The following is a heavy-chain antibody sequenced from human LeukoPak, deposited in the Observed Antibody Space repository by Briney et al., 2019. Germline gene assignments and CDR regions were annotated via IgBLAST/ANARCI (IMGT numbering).Heavy chain of an antibody. CDR2: IYGGGST. D-gene: IGHD3-10*01. J-gene: IGHJ5*02. CDR1: GFTLSNNY. Sequence: PGGSLRLSCAASGFTLSNNYMTWVRQAPGKGLEWVSLIYGGGSTYYADSVKGRFTISRDDSENTLYLQMNSLRVEDTAVYYCARRITDWLDPWGQGTLVTVSS. CDR3: ARRITDWLDP. V-gene: IGHV3-66*02.